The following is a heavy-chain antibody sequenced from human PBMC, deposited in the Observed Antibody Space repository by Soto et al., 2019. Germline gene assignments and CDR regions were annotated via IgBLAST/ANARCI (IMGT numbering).Heavy chain of an antibody. CDR1: GFSLSTSGVG. V-gene: IGHV2-5*02. CDR2: IYWDDDK. CDR3: AHSRYSLNY. J-gene: IGHJ4*02. D-gene: IGHD3-9*01. Sequence: QITLKESGPTLVKPTQTLTLTCTFSGFSLSTSGVGVGWIRQPPGKALEWLALIYWDDDKRYSPSLKSRLNIDKDTTKHQVVLTMTNMDPVDTATYYCAHSRYSLNYWGQGTLVTVSS.